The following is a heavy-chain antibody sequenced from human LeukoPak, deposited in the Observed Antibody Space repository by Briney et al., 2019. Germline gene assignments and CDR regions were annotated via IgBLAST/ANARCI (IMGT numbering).Heavy chain of an antibody. Sequence: SETLSLACTVSGDSISSYYWSWIPAPPGKGLGWIGYIYYGGRTNYNTSLQSRVTISVDTSKNQFSLKLSSVTAAETAVYYCARAPAYCSSTSCYAGGIDYWGQGTLVTVSS. CDR1: GDSISSYY. J-gene: IGHJ4*02. CDR3: ARAPAYCSSTSCYAGGIDY. CDR2: IYYGGRT. D-gene: IGHD2-2*01. V-gene: IGHV4-59*01.